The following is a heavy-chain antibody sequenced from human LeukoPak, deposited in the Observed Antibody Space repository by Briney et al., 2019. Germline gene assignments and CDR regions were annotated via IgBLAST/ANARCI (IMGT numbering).Heavy chain of an antibody. J-gene: IGHJ4*02. V-gene: IGHV1-2*02. D-gene: IGHD3-10*01. CDR3: ARDRGDYYGSGNAYFDY. CDR1: GYTFTGYY. CDR2: INPNSGGT. Sequence: GTSVKVSCKASGYTFTGYYMHWVRQAPGQGLEWMGWINPNSGGTNYAQKFQGRVTMTRDTSISTAYMELSRLRSDDTAVYYCARDRGDYYGSGNAYFDYWGQGTLVTVSS.